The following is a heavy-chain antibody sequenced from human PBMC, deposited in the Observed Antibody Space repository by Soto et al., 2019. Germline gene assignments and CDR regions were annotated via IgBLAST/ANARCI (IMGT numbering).Heavy chain of an antibody. CDR1: GHTFSSYD. J-gene: IGHJ6*02. CDR2: MNPNSGNT. Sequence: QVQLVQSGAEVKKPGASVKVSCKASGHTFSSYDIIWVRQATGQGLEWMGWMNPNSGNTAYAQRFQGRVTMTRNISIGTAYMELSSLRSEDTAVYYCARLQALPYISSWYYYSYGMDVWGQGTTVTVSS. D-gene: IGHD6-13*01. CDR3: ARLQALPYISSWYYYSYGMDV. V-gene: IGHV1-8*01.